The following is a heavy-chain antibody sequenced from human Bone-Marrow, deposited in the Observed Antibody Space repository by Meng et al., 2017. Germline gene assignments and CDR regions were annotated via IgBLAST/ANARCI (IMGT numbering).Heavy chain of an antibody. V-gene: IGHV3-69-1*02. CDR1: GFS. J-gene: IGHJ3*02. D-gene: IGHD3-9*01. CDR3: ARERSYDILTGSFDAFDI. CDR2: ISSSSTI. Sequence: GGSLRLSCAASGFSSHWVRQAPGKGLEWVSSISSSSTIYYTDSVKGRFTISRDNAKNSLYLQMNSLRAEDTAVYYCARERSYDILTGSFDAFDIWGQGTMVTVSS.